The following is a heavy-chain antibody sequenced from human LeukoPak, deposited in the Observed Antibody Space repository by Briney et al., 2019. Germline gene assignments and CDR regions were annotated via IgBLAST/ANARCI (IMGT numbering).Heavy chain of an antibody. CDR2: IKEDGSKK. CDR1: GFSFSSSW. CDR3: ARDAKEWQWLVDH. D-gene: IGHD6-19*01. Sequence: GGSLRLSCAASGFSFSSSWMGWVRQVSGKGLEWVANIKEDGSKKQYVESLKGRFPIARDNAKNSLYLQMNSLRAEDTAVYHCARDAKEWQWLVDHWGQGTPVAVSS. V-gene: IGHV3-7*01. J-gene: IGHJ4*02.